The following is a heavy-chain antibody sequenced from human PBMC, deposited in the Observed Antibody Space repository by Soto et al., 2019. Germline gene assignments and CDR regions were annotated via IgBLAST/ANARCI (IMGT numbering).Heavy chain of an antibody. D-gene: IGHD6-13*01. J-gene: IGHJ6*02. V-gene: IGHV4-59*08. CDR2: IYYSGST. Sequence: SETLSLTCTVSGGSISSYYWSWIRQPPGKGLEWIGYIYYSGSTNYNPSLKSRVTISVDTSKNQFSLKLSSVTAADTAVYYCARGYSSSWYIGMDVWGQGTTVTVSS. CDR3: ARGYSSSWYIGMDV. CDR1: GGSISSYY.